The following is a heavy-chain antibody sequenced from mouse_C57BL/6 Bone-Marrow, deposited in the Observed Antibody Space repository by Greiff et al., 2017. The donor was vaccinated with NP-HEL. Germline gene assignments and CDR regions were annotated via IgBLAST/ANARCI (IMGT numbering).Heavy chain of an antibody. Sequence: VQLQQSGAELVRPGASVKLSCTASGFNIKDDYMHWVKQRPEQGLEWIGWIDPENGDTEYASKFQGKATITADTSSNTAYLQLSSLTSEDTAVYYCTTSGNYRGAMDYWGQGTSVTVSS. CDR3: TTSGNYRGAMDY. CDR1: GFNIKDDY. J-gene: IGHJ4*01. D-gene: IGHD2-1*01. V-gene: IGHV14-4*01. CDR2: IDPENGDT.